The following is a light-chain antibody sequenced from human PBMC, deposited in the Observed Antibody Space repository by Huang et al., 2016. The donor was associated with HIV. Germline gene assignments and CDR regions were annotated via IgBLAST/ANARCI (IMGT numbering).Light chain of an antibody. CDR1: EGIRSDY. CDR3: QHYGPTPSWT. CDR2: AAS. J-gene: IGKJ1*01. Sequence: EIVLTQSPGTLSLSPGERAALSCRASEGIRSDYVAWYQQKPGQAPRLLIYAASSRATCIPDRFSGSGSGTDFTLTISRLEPEDFAVYYCQHYGPTPSWTFGQGTKVEIK. V-gene: IGKV3-20*01.